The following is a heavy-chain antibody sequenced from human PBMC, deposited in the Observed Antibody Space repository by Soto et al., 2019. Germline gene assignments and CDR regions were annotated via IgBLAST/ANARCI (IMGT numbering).Heavy chain of an antibody. CDR3: ARHLGEGYFDY. Sequence: ASETLSLTCTFSGDSISSSTYFLGWVRQPPGKGLEWIGSIYYSGSTYYNPSLKSRVTISVDTSKNHFSLKLSSVTAADTAVYYCARHLGEGYFDYWGQGTLVTVSS. CDR1: GDSISSSTYF. V-gene: IGHV4-39*01. J-gene: IGHJ4*02. CDR2: IYYSGST.